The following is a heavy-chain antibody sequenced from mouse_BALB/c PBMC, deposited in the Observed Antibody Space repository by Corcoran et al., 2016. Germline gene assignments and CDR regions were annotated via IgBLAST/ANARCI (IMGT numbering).Heavy chain of an antibody. CDR1: GYTFTNYG. V-gene: IGHV9-1*02. J-gene: IGHJ3*01. Sequence: QIQLVQSGPEMKKPGETVKNSCKASGYTFTNYGMNWVKQAPGKGLKWMGWINTYTGEPTYADDFKGRFAVSLETSASTAYLQINNLKNEDMATYFCARGGITPFAYWGQGTLVTVSA. CDR3: ARGGITPFAY. D-gene: IGHD2-4*01. CDR2: INTYTGEP.